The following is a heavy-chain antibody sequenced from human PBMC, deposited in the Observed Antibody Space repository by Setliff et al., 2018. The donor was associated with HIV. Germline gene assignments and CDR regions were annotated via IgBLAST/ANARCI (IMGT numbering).Heavy chain of an antibody. CDR1: SGSISTSSYY. D-gene: IGHD3-16*02. V-gene: IGHV4-39*07. Sequence: KPSETLSLTCIVSSGSISTSSYYWGWIRQPPGKGLEWIGSIYYSGSTYYNPSLKSRITISIDTSKNQFSLRLSSVTAADTAVYYCARQYYDYVWGTYRSQYYFDNWGQGTLVTVSS. CDR2: IYYSGST. J-gene: IGHJ4*02. CDR3: ARQYYDYVWGTYRSQYYFDN.